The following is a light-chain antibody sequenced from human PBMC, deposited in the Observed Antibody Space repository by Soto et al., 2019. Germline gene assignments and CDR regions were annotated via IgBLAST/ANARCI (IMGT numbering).Light chain of an antibody. CDR3: CAYVGARSYV. Sequence: SGLTQPASASGSPGQSITISCTGTNNLVSWYQQHPGKAPKVVVYEGTKRPSGVSNRFSGSNSGGTASLTISGLQAKDEASYFCCAYVGARSYVFGPGTKFTVL. CDR1: NNL. CDR2: EGT. V-gene: IGLV2-23*01. J-gene: IGLJ1*01.